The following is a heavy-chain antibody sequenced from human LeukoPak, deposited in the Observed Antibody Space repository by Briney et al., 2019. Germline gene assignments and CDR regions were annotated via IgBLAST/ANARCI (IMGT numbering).Heavy chain of an antibody. CDR2: INPNSGGT. CDR1: GYTFTGYY. V-gene: IGHV1-2*02. CDR3: ARTTYYDFWSGHQDFDY. J-gene: IGHJ4*02. Sequence: ASVKVSCKASGYTFTGYYMHWVRQAPGQGLEWMGWINPNSGGTNYAQKFQGRVTMTRDTSISTAYMELSRLRSDDTAVYYCARTTYYDFWSGHQDFDYWGQGTLVTVSS. D-gene: IGHD3-3*01.